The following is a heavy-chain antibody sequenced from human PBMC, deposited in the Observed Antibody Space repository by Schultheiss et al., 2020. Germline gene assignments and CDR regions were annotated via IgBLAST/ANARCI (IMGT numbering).Heavy chain of an antibody. J-gene: IGHJ4*02. CDR2: IYYSGST. CDR3: ARAGRSVTTYFDY. V-gene: IGHV4-61*08. D-gene: IGHD4-17*01. CDR1: GGSISSGDYY. Sequence: SETLSLTCTVSGGSISSGDYYWSWIRQPPGKGLEWIGYIYYSGSTYYNPSLKSRVTISVDTSKNQFSLKLSSVTAADTAVYYCARAGRSVTTYFDYWGQGTLVTVSS.